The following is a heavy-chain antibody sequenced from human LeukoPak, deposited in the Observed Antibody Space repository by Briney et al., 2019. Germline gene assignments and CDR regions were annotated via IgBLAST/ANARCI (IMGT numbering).Heavy chain of an antibody. CDR1: GFTFSSYG. Sequence: GGSLRLSCAASGFTFSSYGMHWVRQAPGRGLEWVAVISYDGSNKYYADSVKGRFTISRYNSKNTLYLQMNSLRAEDTAVYYCATLEYFDYWGQGTLVTVSS. CDR3: ATLEYFDY. V-gene: IGHV3-30*03. CDR2: ISYDGSNK. J-gene: IGHJ4*02.